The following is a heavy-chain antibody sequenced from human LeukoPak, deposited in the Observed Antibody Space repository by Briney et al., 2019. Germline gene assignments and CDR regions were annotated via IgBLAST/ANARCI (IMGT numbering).Heavy chain of an antibody. D-gene: IGHD4-11*01. CDR3: ARSSDYDAFDI. J-gene: IGHJ3*02. CDR2: INHSGST. CDR1: GGSFSGYY. Sequence: SETLSLTCAVYGGSFSGYYWSWTRQPPGKGLEWIGEINHSGSTNYNPSLKSRVTISVDTSKNQFSLKLSSVTAADTAVYYYARSSDYDAFDIWGQGTMVTVSS. V-gene: IGHV4-34*01.